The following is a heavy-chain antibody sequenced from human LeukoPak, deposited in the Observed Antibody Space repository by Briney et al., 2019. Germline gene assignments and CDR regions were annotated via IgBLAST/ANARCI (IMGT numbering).Heavy chain of an antibody. CDR2: INHSGST. CDR1: GGSFSGYY. D-gene: IGHD3-10*01. V-gene: IGHV4-34*01. J-gene: IGHJ3*02. Sequence: KSSETLSLTCAVYGGSFSGYYWSWIRQPPGKGLEWIGEINHSGSTNYNPSLKGRVTISVDTSKNQFSLKLSSVIAADTAVYYCARIPDIRITMVRGVKRGAFDIWGQGTMVTVSS. CDR3: ARIPDIRITMVRGVKRGAFDI.